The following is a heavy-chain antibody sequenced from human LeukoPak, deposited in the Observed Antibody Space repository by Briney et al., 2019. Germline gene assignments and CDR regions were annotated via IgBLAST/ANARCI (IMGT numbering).Heavy chain of an antibody. CDR1: GGSISSSSYY. D-gene: IGHD1-26*01. CDR2: IYYSGST. J-gene: IGHJ4*02. CDR3: ARQKLGTIVGDQYYFDY. Sequence: SETLSLTCTVSGGSISSSSYYWGWIRQPPGKGLEWVGSIYYSGSTYYNPSLKSRVTISVDTSKNQFSLKLSSVTAADTAVYYCARQKLGTIVGDQYYFDYWGQGTLVTVSS. V-gene: IGHV4-39*01.